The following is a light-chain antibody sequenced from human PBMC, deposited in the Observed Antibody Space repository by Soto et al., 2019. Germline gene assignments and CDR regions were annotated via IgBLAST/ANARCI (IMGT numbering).Light chain of an antibody. CDR1: QSVSSY. CDR3: QHRSNWLA. V-gene: IGKV3-11*01. CDR2: DAS. Sequence: EIVLTQSPATLSLSPGERATLSCRASQSVSSYLAWYQQKPGQAPRLLIYDASNRATGIPARFSGSGSGTDFTLTITSLEPEDFAVYNCQHRSNWLAFGGGTKVEIK. J-gene: IGKJ4*01.